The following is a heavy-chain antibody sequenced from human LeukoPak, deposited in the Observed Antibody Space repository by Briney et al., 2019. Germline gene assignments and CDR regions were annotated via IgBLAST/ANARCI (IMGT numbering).Heavy chain of an antibody. D-gene: IGHD2-2*02. Sequence: PSEILSLTCTVSGYYISEGYYWGWIRRPPGKGREGIGSFYHSGSTYYNPSLKSRVTISVYTSKNQFSLKLSSVTAADTAVYYCARDPTGYCSSASCYTAYWGQGTPATVSS. V-gene: IGHV4-38-2*02. CDR2: FYHSGST. CDR1: GYYISEGYY. CDR3: ARDPTGYCSSASCYTAY. J-gene: IGHJ4*02.